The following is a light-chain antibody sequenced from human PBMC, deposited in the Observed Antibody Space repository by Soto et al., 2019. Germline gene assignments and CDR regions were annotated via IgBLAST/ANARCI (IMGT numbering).Light chain of an antibody. CDR3: QQLDSYPT. V-gene: IGKV1-9*01. J-gene: IGKJ4*01. CDR2: AAY. CDR1: QGMSSY. Sequence: IQVTQSPSSLSASVGDRITITCRASQGMSSYLAWYQQKPGKAPKLLIYAAYTLQSGVPSRFSGSGSGTAFTLTISSLQHEDFATYYCQQLDSYPTFGGGTKVEIK.